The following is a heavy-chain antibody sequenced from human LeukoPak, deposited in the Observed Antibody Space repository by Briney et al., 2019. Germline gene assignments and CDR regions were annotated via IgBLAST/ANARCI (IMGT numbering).Heavy chain of an antibody. J-gene: IGHJ2*01. V-gene: IGHV3-23*01. CDR2: ISSGSDYT. CDR1: GFTVSSNY. CDR3: AKIGVIGKWYYDI. Sequence: PGGSLRLSCAASGFTVSSNYMSWVRQAPGKGPEWVSRISSGSDYTFYADSVKGRFIVSRDNSKNTLYLQMYSLRAGDTAVYYCAKIGVIGKWYYDIWGRGTLVTVSS. D-gene: IGHD3-10*01.